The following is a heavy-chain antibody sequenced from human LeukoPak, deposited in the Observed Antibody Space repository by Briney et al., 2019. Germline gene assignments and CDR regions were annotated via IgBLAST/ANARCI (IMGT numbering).Heavy chain of an antibody. D-gene: IGHD5-18*01. J-gene: IGHJ4*02. V-gene: IGHV4-59*12. Sequence: PSETLSLTCTVSGASIDSYYWSWIRQPPGKGLEWIGYIYYSGSTNYNPSLKSRVTISVDTSKNQFSLKLSSVTAADTAVYYCARELTRDTAMVYRTEFDYWGQGTLVTVSS. CDR1: GASIDSYY. CDR2: IYYSGST. CDR3: ARELTRDTAMVYRTEFDY.